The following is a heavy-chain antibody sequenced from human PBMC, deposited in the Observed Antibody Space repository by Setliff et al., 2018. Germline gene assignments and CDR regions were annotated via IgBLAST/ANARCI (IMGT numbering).Heavy chain of an antibody. V-gene: IGHV5-51*01. CDR2: IYPRDSDT. Sequence: PGESLKISCEASGFTFSTYWIAWVRQKPGKGLEWVGIIYPRDSDTRYSPSFQGQVTISADKSISTAYLQWSSLKASDTAMYYCARYDSSGYHYYYGMDVWGQGTTVTVSS. D-gene: IGHD3-22*01. CDR3: ARYDSSGYHYYYGMDV. J-gene: IGHJ6*02. CDR1: GFTFSTYW.